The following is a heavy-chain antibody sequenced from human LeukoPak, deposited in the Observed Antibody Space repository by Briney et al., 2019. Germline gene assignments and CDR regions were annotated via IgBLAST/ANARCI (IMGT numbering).Heavy chain of an antibody. D-gene: IGHD3-3*01. CDR3: ARGGIFGVVIEHDAFDI. CDR2: ISAYNGNT. CDR1: GYTFTSYG. V-gene: IGHV1-18*01. J-gene: IGHJ3*02. Sequence: ASVKVSCKASGYTFTSYGISWVRQAPGQGLEWMGWISAYNGNTNYAQKLQGRVTMTTDTSTSTAYMELRSLRSDDTAVYYCARGGIFGVVIEHDAFDIWGQGTMVTVSS.